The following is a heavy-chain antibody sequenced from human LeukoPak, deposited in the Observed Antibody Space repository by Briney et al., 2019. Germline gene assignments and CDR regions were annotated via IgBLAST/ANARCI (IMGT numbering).Heavy chain of an antibody. D-gene: IGHD6-13*01. CDR1: GFTVSSNY. Sequence: GGSLRLSCAASGFTVSSNYMSWVRQAPGKGLEWVSVIYTGGGTYYTDSVKGRFIISRDNSKNALFLQMNSLRVDDTAVYYCARGPHISAGGAPFDYWGQGTLVTVSS. CDR3: ARGPHISAGGAPFDY. V-gene: IGHV3-53*01. J-gene: IGHJ4*02. CDR2: IYTGGGT.